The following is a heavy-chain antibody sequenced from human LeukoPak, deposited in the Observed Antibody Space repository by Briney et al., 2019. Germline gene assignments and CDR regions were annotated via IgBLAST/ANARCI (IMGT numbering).Heavy chain of an antibody. V-gene: IGHV3-66*01. Sequence: PGGSLRLSCAASGFIVSFNYMSWVRQAPGKGLEWVSIIYDDGTTYYADSVKGRFTISRDNSKNTLYLQMNSLRAEDTAVYYCAQDPSSRNYYGSGSPGSWGQGTLVTVSS. J-gene: IGHJ4*02. CDR2: IYDDGTT. CDR1: GFIVSFNY. D-gene: IGHD3-10*01. CDR3: AQDPSSRNYYGSGSPGS.